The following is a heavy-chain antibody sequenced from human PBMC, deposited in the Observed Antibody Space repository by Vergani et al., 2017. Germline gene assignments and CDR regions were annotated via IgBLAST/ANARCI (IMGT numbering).Heavy chain of an antibody. CDR3: ARLAAGVYYLGSYFDY. Sequence: QVQLVQSGAEVKKPGASVKVSCKASGYTFTGYYMHWVRQAPGQGLEWMEWINPNSGGTNYAQKFQGRVTMTRDTSISTAYMELSRLRSDDTAVYYCARLAAGVYYLGSYFDYWGQGTLVTVSS. D-gene: IGHD3-16*01. CDR2: INPNSGGT. V-gene: IGHV1-2*02. J-gene: IGHJ4*02. CDR1: GYTFTGYY.